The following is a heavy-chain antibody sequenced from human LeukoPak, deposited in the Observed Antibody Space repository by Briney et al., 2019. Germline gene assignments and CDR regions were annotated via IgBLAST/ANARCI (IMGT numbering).Heavy chain of an antibody. CDR1: GFTFSSYS. CDR3: ARERKNGMDV. J-gene: IGHJ6*02. CDR2: ISSSSSYI. Sequence: GGPLRLSCAASGFTFSSYSMNWVRQAPGKGLEWVSSISSSSSYIYYADSVKGRFTISRDNAKNSLYLQMNSLRAEDTAVYYCARERKNGMDVWGQGTTVTVSS. V-gene: IGHV3-21*01.